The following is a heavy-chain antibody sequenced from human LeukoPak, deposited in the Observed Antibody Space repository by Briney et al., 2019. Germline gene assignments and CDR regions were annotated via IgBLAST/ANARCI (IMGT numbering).Heavy chain of an antibody. J-gene: IGHJ3*02. Sequence: PGGSLRLSCAASGFIFSNYWMSWVRQAPGKGLEWVANMNRDGSEKNYVDSMKGRFTISRDNAKNSLYLQMNSLRAEDTALYYCAKDNSPVQNAFDIWGQGTMVTVSS. D-gene: IGHD1-1*01. CDR3: AKDNSPVQNAFDI. V-gene: IGHV3-7*03. CDR1: GFIFSNYW. CDR2: MNRDGSEK.